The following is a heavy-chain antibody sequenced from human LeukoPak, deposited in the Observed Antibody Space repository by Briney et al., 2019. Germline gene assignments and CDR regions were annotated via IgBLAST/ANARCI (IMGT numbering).Heavy chain of an antibody. J-gene: IGHJ6*03. D-gene: IGHD3-10*01. V-gene: IGHV3-21*01. CDR3: AKDADYYYGSGNSMDV. CDR1: GFTFSSYS. Sequence: GGSPRLSCAASGFTFSSYSMNWVRQAPGKGLEWVSSISSSSSYIYYADSVKGRFTISRDNAKNSLYLQMNSLRAEDTAVYYCAKDADYYYGSGNSMDVWGKGTTVTISS. CDR2: ISSSSSYI.